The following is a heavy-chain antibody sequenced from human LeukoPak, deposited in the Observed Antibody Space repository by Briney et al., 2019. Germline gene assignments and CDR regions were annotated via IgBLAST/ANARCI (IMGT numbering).Heavy chain of an antibody. CDR2: ISAYNGNT. CDR1: GYTFTSYG. D-gene: IGHD6-13*01. Sequence: ASVKVSCKASGYTFTSYGISWVRQAPGQGLEWMGWISAYNGNTNYAQKLQGRVTMTTDTSTSTAYMELRSLRSDDTAVYYCARVRNAGRWDLDYYYGMDVWGQGTTVTVSS. V-gene: IGHV1-18*01. CDR3: ARVRNAGRWDLDYYYGMDV. J-gene: IGHJ6*02.